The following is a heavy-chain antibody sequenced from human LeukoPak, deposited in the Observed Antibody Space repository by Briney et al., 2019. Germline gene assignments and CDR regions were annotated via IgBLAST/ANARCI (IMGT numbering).Heavy chain of an antibody. CDR3: ASQLNSVVAAFEYFQH. V-gene: IGHV1-69*13. CDR1: GGTFISYA. J-gene: IGHJ1*01. Sequence: SVKVSCKASGGTFISYAISWVRQAPGQGLEWMGGIIPIFGTANYAQKFQGRVTITADEPTSTAYMELSSLRSEDTAVYYCASQLNSVVAAFEYFQHWGQGTLVTVSS. CDR2: IIPIFGTA. D-gene: IGHD2-15*01.